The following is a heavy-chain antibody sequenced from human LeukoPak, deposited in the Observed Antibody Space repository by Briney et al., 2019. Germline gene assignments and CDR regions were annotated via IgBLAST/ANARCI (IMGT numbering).Heavy chain of an antibody. CDR3: TRHAIAAAGTVC. Sequence: SGGPLRLSCAASGFTFSGSAMHWVRQASGKGLEWVGRIRSKANSYATAYAASVKGRFTISRDDSKNTAYLQMNSLKTEDTAVYYCTRHAIAAAGTVCWGQGTLVTASS. CDR1: GFTFSGSA. J-gene: IGHJ4*02. CDR2: IRSKANSYAT. V-gene: IGHV3-73*01. D-gene: IGHD6-13*01.